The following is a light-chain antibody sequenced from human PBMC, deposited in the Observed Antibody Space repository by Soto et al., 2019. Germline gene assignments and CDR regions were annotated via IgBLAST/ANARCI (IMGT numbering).Light chain of an antibody. J-gene: IGLJ2*01. CDR1: SSNIGNTY. CDR2: DND. V-gene: IGLV1-51*01. CDR3: GAWDTNLNAEV. Sequence: QSVLTQPPSVSAAPGQKVTISCSGSSSNIGNTYVSWYQQLPGTAPKLLICDNDQRPSGIPDRFSGSKSGTSATLAITGLPAGDEADYYCGAWDTNLNAEVFGGGTKLTVL.